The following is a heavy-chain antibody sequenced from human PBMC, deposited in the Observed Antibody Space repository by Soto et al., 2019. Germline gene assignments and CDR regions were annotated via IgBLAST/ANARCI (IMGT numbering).Heavy chain of an antibody. V-gene: IGHV1-18*01. CDR2: ISAYNGNT. Sequence: GASVKVSCKASGYTFTSYGITWVRQAPGQGLEWMGWISAYNGNTNYAQKLQGRVTMTTDTSTSTAYMELRSLRSDDTAVYYCARVGWRDILTGPPIDYWGQGTLVTVSS. CDR1: GYTFTSYG. D-gene: IGHD3-9*01. CDR3: ARVGWRDILTGPPIDY. J-gene: IGHJ4*02.